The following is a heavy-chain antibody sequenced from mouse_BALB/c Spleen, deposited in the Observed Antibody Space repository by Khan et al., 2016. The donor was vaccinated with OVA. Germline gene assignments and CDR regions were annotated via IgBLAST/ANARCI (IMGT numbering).Heavy chain of an antibody. CDR1: GFTFSSYS. D-gene: IGHD4-1*01. V-gene: IGHV5-6*01. CDR2: ISSGGDYT. CDR3: ADDLTGAFAY. Sequence: EVELVESGGDLVKPGGSLKLSCAASGFTFSSYSMSWVRQTPDKRLEWVASISSGGDYTYYPDSVKGRFTISRDYAKNTLYLQMSDLKSEDTAMYYCADDLTGAFAYGGQGTLVTVSA. J-gene: IGHJ3*01.